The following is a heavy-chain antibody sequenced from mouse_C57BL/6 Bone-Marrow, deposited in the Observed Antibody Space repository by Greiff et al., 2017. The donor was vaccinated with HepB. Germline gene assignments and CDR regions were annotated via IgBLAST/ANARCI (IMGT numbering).Heavy chain of an antibody. CDR3: SRRNWDDGYAMDY. CDR2: IWSGGST. V-gene: IGHV2-2*01. D-gene: IGHD4-1*01. Sequence: VQGVESGPGLVQPSQSLSITCTVSGFSLTSYGVHWVRQSPGKGLEWLGVIWSGGSTDYNAAFISRLSISKDNSKSQFFFKMNSLQADDTAIYYCSRRNWDDGYAMDYWGQGTSVTVSS. CDR1: GFSLTSYG. J-gene: IGHJ4*01.